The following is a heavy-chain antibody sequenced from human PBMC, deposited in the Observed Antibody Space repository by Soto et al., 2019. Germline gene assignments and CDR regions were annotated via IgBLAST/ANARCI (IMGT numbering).Heavy chain of an antibody. Sequence: PSETLSLTCTVSGASISGFYWSWIRKSAGKGLEWIGRIYATGTTDYNPSLKSRVMMSVDTSKKQFSLKLRSVTAADTAVYYCVRDGTKTLRDWFDTWGQGISVTGSS. CDR1: GASISGFY. CDR2: IYATGTT. J-gene: IGHJ5*02. V-gene: IGHV4-4*07. D-gene: IGHD1-1*01. CDR3: VRDGTKTLRDWFDT.